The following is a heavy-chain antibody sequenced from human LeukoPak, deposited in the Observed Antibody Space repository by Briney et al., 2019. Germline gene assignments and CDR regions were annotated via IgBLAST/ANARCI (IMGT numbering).Heavy chain of an antibody. CDR2: ISGSGGST. CDR1: GFTFSSYA. D-gene: IGHD4-11*01. J-gene: IGHJ4*02. CDR3: AKDLLPYGRITVFDY. Sequence: GGSLRLSRAASGFTFSSYAMSWVRQAPGKGLEWVSAISGSGGSTYYADSVKGRFTISRDNSKNTLYLQMNSLRAEDTAVYYCAKDLLPYGRITVFDYWGQGTLVTVSS. V-gene: IGHV3-23*01.